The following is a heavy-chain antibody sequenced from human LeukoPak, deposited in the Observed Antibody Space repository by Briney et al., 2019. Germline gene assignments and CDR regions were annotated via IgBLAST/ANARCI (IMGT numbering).Heavy chain of an antibody. CDR2: IYPDHSDT. J-gene: IGHJ2*01. V-gene: IGHV5-51*01. CDR3: AREAWDYYDSSGLRVRYFDL. Sequence: GESLKISCKGPGYSFTSYWIGWVRQMPGKGLEWMGIIYPDHSDTRYSPSFQGQVTISADKSISTAYLQWSSLKASDTAMYYCAREAWDYYDSSGLRVRYFDLWGRGTLVTVSS. CDR1: GYSFTSYW. D-gene: IGHD3-22*01.